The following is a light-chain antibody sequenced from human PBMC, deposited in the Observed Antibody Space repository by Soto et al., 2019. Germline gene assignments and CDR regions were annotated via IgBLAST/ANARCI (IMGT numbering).Light chain of an antibody. CDR1: QSISSN. CDR2: ASS. J-gene: IGKJ5*01. V-gene: IGKV3D-15*01. CDR3: QLYGISPH. Sequence: EIVMTQSPAILSVSPGERATLSCRANQSISSNLAWYQQKPGQAPRLLIYASSNRATGIPDRFSGSASGTDFTLTINRLEPEDFAVYYCQLYGISPHFGQGTRLEI.